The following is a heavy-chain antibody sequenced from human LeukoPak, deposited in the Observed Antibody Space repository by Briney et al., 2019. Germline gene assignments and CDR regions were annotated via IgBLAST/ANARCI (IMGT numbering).Heavy chain of an antibody. CDR2: ISGSGGST. Sequence: GGSLRLSCAASGFTFSSYAMSWVRQAPGKGLEWVSAISGSGGSTYYADSVKGRFTISRDNSKNTLYPQMNSLRAEDTAVYYCAKDHGYSSSWYQDYWGQGTLVTVSS. J-gene: IGHJ4*02. CDR3: AKDHGYSSSWYQDY. CDR1: GFTFSSYA. V-gene: IGHV3-23*01. D-gene: IGHD6-13*01.